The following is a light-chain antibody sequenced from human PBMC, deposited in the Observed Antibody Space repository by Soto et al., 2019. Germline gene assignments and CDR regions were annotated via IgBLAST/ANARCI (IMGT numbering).Light chain of an antibody. CDR2: RIS. CDR1: QSVGSN. Sequence: EIAMTHSPATLSVSPGERATLSCRASQSVGSNLAWYQQKPGQAPRLLFYRISTRATGIPARFSGSGSGTEFTLTINSLQSEDFAVYYCQQHYQWPITFGQGTRLEI. CDR3: QQHYQWPIT. J-gene: IGKJ5*01. V-gene: IGKV3D-15*01.